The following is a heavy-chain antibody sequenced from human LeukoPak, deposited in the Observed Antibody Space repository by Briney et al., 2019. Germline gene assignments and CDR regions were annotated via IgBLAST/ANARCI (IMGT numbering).Heavy chain of an antibody. CDR3: AKSPSSSWSYFDY. D-gene: IGHD6-13*01. CDR1: GFTSSSYA. Sequence: GGSLRLSCAASGFTSSSYAMSWVRQAPGKGLEWVSAISGSGGSTYYADSVKGRFTISRDNSKNTLYLQMNSLRAEDTAVYYCAKSPSSSWSYFDYWGQGTLVTVSS. J-gene: IGHJ4*02. V-gene: IGHV3-23*01. CDR2: ISGSGGST.